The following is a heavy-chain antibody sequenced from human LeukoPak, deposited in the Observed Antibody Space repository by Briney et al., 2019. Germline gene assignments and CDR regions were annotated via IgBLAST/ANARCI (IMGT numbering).Heavy chain of an antibody. D-gene: IGHD6-13*01. J-gene: IGHJ4*02. V-gene: IGHV4-59*01. CDR1: GGSISSYY. CDR3: ASGSGYRIEN. Sequence: SETLSLTCTVSGGSISSYYWSWVRQPPGKGLEWIGYIHNSGRTNYNPSLKGRVTISLDTSKNQFSLKLSSVTTADTAVYHCASGSGYRIENWGQGILVTVSS. CDR2: IHNSGRT.